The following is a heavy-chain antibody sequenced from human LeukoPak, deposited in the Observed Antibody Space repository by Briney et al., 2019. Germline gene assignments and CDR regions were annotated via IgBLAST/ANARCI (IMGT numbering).Heavy chain of an antibody. D-gene: IGHD3-22*01. CDR3: ARSGPNYYDSSGYYFSYFDY. CDR2: IRYDGSNK. J-gene: IGHJ4*02. CDR1: GFTFSSYG. V-gene: IGHV3-30*02. Sequence: GGSLRLSCAASGFTFSSYGVHWVRQAPGKGLEWVAFIRYDGSNKYYADSVKGRFTISRDNSKNTLYLQMNSLRAEDTAVYYCARSGPNYYDSSGYYFSYFDYWGQGTLVTVSS.